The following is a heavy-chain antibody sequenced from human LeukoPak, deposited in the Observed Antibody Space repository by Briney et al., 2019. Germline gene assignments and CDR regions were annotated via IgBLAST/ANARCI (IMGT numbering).Heavy chain of an antibody. V-gene: IGHV3-23*01. Sequence: GGSLRLSCAASGFTFSSYAMSWVRQAPGKGLEWVSAISGGGGSTYYADSVKGRFTISRDNSKNTLYLQMNSLRAEDTAVYYCAKNPQYCGGDCRIDYWGQGTLVTVSS. J-gene: IGHJ4*02. CDR1: GFTFSSYA. D-gene: IGHD2-21*02. CDR2: ISGGGGST. CDR3: AKNPQYCGGDCRIDY.